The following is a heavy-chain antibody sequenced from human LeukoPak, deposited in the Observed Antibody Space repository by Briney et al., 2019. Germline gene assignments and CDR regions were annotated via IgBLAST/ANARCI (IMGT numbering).Heavy chain of an antibody. Sequence: GGSLRLSCAASGFTFSSYSMNWARQAPGKGLEWVSSISSSSSYIYYADSVKGRFTISRDNAKNSLYLQMNSLRAEDTAVYYCARAMVRGVIRKDNYYYYGMDVWGKGTTVTVSS. V-gene: IGHV3-21*01. J-gene: IGHJ6*04. D-gene: IGHD3-10*01. CDR1: GFTFSSYS. CDR3: ARAMVRGVIRKDNYYYYGMDV. CDR2: ISSSSSYI.